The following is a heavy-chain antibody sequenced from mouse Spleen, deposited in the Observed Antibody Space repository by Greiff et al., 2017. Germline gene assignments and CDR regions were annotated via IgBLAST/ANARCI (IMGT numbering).Heavy chain of an antibody. J-gene: IGHJ1*01. CDR1: GYSFTSYY. CDR2: IYPGSGNT. CDR3: ARRGKGYFDV. V-gene: IGHV1-66*01. Sequence: QVQLQQSGPELVKPGASVKISCKASGYSFTSYYIHWVKQRPGQGLEWIGWIYPGSGNTKYNEKFKGKATLTADTSSSTAYMQLSSLTSEDSAVYYCARRGKGYFDVWGAGTTVTVSS.